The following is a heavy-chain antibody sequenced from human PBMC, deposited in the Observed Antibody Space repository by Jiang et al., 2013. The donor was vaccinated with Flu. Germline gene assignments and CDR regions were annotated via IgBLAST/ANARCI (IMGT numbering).Heavy chain of an antibody. CDR2: IKSKTDGGTT. Sequence: VQLVESGGGLVKPGGSLRLSCAASGFTFSNAWMSWVRQAPGKGLEWVGRIKSKTDGGTTDYAAPVKGRFTISRDDSKNTLYLQMNSLKTEDTAVYYCTTDPFGLEGVAATNWFDPWGQGTLVTVSS. D-gene: IGHD2-15*01. V-gene: IGHV3-15*01. J-gene: IGHJ5*02. CDR3: TTDPFGLEGVAATNWFDP. CDR1: GFTFSNAW.